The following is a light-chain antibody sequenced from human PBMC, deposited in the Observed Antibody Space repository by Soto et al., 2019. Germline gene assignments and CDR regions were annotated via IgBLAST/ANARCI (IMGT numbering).Light chain of an antibody. Sequence: QSALTQPPSVSGAPGQTVTVSCTGRSSNIGAGYDVHWYQQVPGTAPKLLIYNNNNRPSGVPDRFSGSKSGTSASLAITGLQAEDEADYYCQSYDSSLSAYVFGTGTKVTVL. J-gene: IGLJ1*01. CDR3: QSYDSSLSAYV. CDR1: SSNIGAGYD. CDR2: NNN. V-gene: IGLV1-40*01.